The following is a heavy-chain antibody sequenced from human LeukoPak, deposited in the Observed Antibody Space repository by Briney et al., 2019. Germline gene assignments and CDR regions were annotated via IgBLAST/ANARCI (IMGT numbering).Heavy chain of an antibody. Sequence: ASVKVSCKASGYTFTGYYMHWVRQAPGQGLEWMGWINPNSGGTNYAQKFQGRVTITADESTSTAYMELSSLRSEDTAVYYCARSRPTVTTEYYYYMDVWGKGTTVTVSS. CDR3: ARSRPTVTTEYYYYMDV. V-gene: IGHV1-2*02. J-gene: IGHJ6*03. CDR1: GYTFTGYY. CDR2: INPNSGGT. D-gene: IGHD4-11*01.